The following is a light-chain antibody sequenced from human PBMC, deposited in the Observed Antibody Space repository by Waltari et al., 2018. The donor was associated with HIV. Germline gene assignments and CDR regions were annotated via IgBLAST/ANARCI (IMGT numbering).Light chain of an antibody. J-gene: IGKJ1*01. Sequence: DILMTQSPSTLSPSVGDRVTITCRASESISSWLAWYQQKPGRAPKLLINKASTLGSGVPSRFSGSGSGTKFTLTISSLQPDDFATYYCKQYYTYPWTFGQGTTVEIK. V-gene: IGKV1-5*03. CDR1: ESISSW. CDR3: KQYYTYPWT. CDR2: KAS.